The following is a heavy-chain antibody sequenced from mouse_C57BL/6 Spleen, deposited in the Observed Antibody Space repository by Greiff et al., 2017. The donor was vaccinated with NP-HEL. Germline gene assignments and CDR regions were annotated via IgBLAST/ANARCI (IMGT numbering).Heavy chain of an antibody. CDR1: GFTFSDYG. V-gene: IGHV5-17*01. CDR3: ATEGNYIYAMDY. CDR2: ISSGSSTI. Sequence: EVMLVESGGGLVKPGGSLKLSCAASGFTFSDYGMHWVRQAPEKGLEWVAYISSGSSTIYYADTVKGRFTISRDNAKNTLFLQMTSLRSEDTAMYYCATEGNYIYAMDYWGQGTSVTVSS. J-gene: IGHJ4*01. D-gene: IGHD2-1*01.